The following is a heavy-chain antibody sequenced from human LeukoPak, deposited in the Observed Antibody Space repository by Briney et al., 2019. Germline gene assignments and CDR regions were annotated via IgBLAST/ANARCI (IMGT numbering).Heavy chain of an antibody. CDR2: ISWNSGSI. CDR1: GFTFGDYA. J-gene: IGHJ4*02. D-gene: IGHD6-19*01. CDR3: ASGYSSGWYMVY. V-gene: IGHV3-9*01. Sequence: PGGSLRLSCAASGFTFGDYALHWVRQFPGKGLEWVSGISWNSGSIGYADSVKGRFTISRDNAKNSLYLQMNSLRAEDTAVYYCASGYSSGWYMVYWGQGTLVTVSS.